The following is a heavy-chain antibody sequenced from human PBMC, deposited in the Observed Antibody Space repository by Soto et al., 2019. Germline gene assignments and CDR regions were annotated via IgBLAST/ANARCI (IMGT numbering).Heavy chain of an antibody. D-gene: IGHD3-10*01. Sequence: ASVKVSCKTSGYTYRIYAITWVRQAPGQGLEWMGWISTYNHDTRYAQRFQGRLSMATDTSTSLDRSKNQFSLNLSSVTAADTAVYYCARVWFGENNWFDPWGQGTLVTVSS. V-gene: IGHV1-18*01. J-gene: IGHJ5*02. CDR3: ARVWFGENNWFDP. CDR1: GYTYRIYA. CDR2: ISTYNHDT.